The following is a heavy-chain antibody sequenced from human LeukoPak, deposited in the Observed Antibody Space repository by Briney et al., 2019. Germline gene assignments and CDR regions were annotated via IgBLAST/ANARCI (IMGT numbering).Heavy chain of an antibody. J-gene: IGHJ4*02. CDR1: GGSISSYY. V-gene: IGHV4-30-4*08. CDR3: AREVVATTSFDY. Sequence: SETLSLTCTVSGGSISSYYWSWIRQPPGKGLEWIGYIYYSGSTYYNPSLKSRVTISVDTSKNQFSLKLSSVTAADTAVYYCAREVVATTSFDYWGQGTLVTVSS. D-gene: IGHD5-12*01. CDR2: IYYSGST.